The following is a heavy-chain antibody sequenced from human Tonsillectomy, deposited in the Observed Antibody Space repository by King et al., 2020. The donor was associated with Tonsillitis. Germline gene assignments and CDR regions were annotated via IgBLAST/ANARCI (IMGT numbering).Heavy chain of an antibody. Sequence: VQLQESGPGLVKPSQTLSLTCTVSGGSISSGDNYWSWIRQHPGKGLEWIGFIYYSGSTYYNPSLKSRVTISVDTSKNQFALKLSSVTAADTAVYSCATEGYCNSTSCRNWFDPWGQGTLVTVSS. V-gene: IGHV4-31*03. CDR1: GGSISSGDNY. CDR2: IYYSGST. J-gene: IGHJ5*02. D-gene: IGHD2-2*01. CDR3: ATEGYCNSTSCRNWFDP.